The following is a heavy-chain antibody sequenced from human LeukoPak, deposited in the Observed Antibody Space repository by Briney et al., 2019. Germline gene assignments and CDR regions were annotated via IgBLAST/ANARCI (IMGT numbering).Heavy chain of an antibody. J-gene: IGHJ4*02. D-gene: IGHD2-2*01. V-gene: IGHV1-18*01. Sequence: ASVKVSCKASGYTFTSYGISWVRQAPGQGLEWMGWISAYNGNTNYAQKLQGRVTMTTDTSTSTAYMELRSLRSDDTAVYYCARDGVGRYCSSTSCLTYDYWGQGTLVTVSS. CDR2: ISAYNGNT. CDR3: ARDGVGRYCSSTSCLTYDY. CDR1: GYTFTSYG.